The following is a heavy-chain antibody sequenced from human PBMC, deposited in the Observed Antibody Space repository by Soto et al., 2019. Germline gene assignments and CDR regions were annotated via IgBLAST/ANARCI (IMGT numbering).Heavy chain of an antibody. CDR1: GGSISSSSYY. D-gene: IGHD6-13*01. Sequence: SETLSLTCTVSGGSISSSSYYWGWIRQPPGKGLEWIGSIYYSGSTYYNPSLKSRVTISVDTSKNQFSLKLSSVTAADTAVYYCATTWGIAAQDAFDIWGQGTMVTVSS. CDR3: ATTWGIAAQDAFDI. J-gene: IGHJ3*02. V-gene: IGHV4-39*01. CDR2: IYYSGST.